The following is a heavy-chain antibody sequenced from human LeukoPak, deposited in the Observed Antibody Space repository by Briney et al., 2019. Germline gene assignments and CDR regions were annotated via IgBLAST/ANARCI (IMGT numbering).Heavy chain of an antibody. J-gene: IGHJ5*02. CDR1: GFTFSDYY. V-gene: IGHV3-11*01. CDR2: ISSSGSTI. D-gene: IGHD6-19*01. Sequence: GGSLRLSCAASGFTFSDYYMSWIRQAPGKGLEWVSYISSSGSTIYYADSVKGRFTISRDSAKNSLYLQMNSLRAEDTAVYYCARCSGVAERGYNWFDPWGQGTLVTVSS. CDR3: ARCSGVAERGYNWFDP.